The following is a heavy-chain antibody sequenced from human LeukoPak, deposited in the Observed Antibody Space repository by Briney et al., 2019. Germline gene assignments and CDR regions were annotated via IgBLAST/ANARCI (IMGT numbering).Heavy chain of an antibody. CDR1: GGTFSSYA. CDR2: IIPIFGTA. V-gene: IGHV1-69*13. Sequence: SVKVSCKASGGTFSSYAISWVRQAPGQGLEWMGGIIPIFGTANYAQKFQGRVTITADESTGTAYMELSSLRSEDTAVYYCARMGVTAANITDYYYYYMDVWGKGTTVTISS. D-gene: IGHD1-14*01. J-gene: IGHJ6*03. CDR3: ARMGVTAANITDYYYYYMDV.